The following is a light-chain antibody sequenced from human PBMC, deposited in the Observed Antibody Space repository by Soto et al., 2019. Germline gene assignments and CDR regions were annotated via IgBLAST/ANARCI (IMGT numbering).Light chain of an antibody. V-gene: IGKV1-5*01. CDR1: QSISSW. CDR3: QQYNSYSWT. Sequence: SQRTQSHSTLSASVGDRVTITCRASQSISSWLAWYQQKPGKAPKLLIYDASTLESGVPSRFSGSGSGTESTLTISSLQADDFAIYYCQQYNSYSWTFGQGAKADI. J-gene: IGKJ1*01. CDR2: DAS.